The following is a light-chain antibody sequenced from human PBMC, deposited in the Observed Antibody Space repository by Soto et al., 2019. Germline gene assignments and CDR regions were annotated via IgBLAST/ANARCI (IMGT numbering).Light chain of an antibody. CDR1: QTIYSN. CDR2: HAS. V-gene: IGKV3-15*01. Sequence: IGMTQSPATLSVSPGERVTLSCRASQTIYSNVAWYQQRPGQSPRLLIYHASSRATGIPARFSGSGSGTEFTLTINSLQSEDFAVYYCQQYHNLWTFGQGTKVDIK. J-gene: IGKJ1*01. CDR3: QQYHNLWT.